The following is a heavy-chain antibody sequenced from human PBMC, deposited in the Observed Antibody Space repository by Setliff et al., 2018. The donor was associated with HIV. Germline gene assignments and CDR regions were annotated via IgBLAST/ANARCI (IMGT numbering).Heavy chain of an antibody. J-gene: IGHJ4*02. Sequence: PGGSLRLSCAATGFTFDSYVLHWVRQVPGKGLVWVSRINSDGSSTTYADFVKGRFTISRDNAKNTLYLQMNSLRAEDTAVYSCARARGGNSEWSYWGQGTLVTVSS. V-gene: IGHV3-74*03. CDR2: INSDGSST. CDR1: GFTFDSYV. CDR3: ARARGGNSEWSY. D-gene: IGHD2-15*01.